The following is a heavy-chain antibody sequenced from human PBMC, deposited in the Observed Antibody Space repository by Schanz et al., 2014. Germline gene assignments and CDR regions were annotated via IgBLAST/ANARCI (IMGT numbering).Heavy chain of an antibody. Sequence: VESGGGLIQRGESLRLSCSASGFSFSSYSMNWVRQAPGKGLEWVALISNDGSIKYYADSVEGRFTISRDNSRNTLYLQMNSLRAEDTSVYFCARVRRRIATPSTPSFRNYYYYAMDVWGQGTTXTVSS. D-gene: IGHD6-13*01. CDR2: ISNDGSIK. V-gene: IGHV3-30*03. J-gene: IGHJ6*02. CDR3: ARVRRRIATPSTPSFRNYYYYAMDV. CDR1: GFSFSSYS.